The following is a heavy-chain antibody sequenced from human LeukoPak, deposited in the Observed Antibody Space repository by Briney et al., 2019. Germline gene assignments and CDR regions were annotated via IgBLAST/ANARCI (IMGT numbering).Heavy chain of an antibody. V-gene: IGHV3-23*01. CDR1: GFTFSSSA. Sequence: GGSLRLSCAASGFTFSSSAMNWVRQAPGKGLEWVSGISGGGGNTYYADFVKGRFTISRDNSKNTLYLQMNSLRAEDTAVYYCAKGSYGDYAFDYWGQGTLVTVSS. CDR3: AKGSYGDYAFDY. J-gene: IGHJ4*02. CDR2: ISGGGGNT. D-gene: IGHD4-17*01.